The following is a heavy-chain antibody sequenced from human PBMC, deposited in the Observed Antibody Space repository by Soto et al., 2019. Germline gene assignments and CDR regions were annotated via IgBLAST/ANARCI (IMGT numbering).Heavy chain of an antibody. CDR1: GFTFSSYA. CDR3: ASAAAAPD. V-gene: IGHV3-30-3*01. CDR2: ISYDGSNK. J-gene: IGHJ4*02. Sequence: LRLSCAASGFTFSSYAMHWVRQAPGKGLEWVAVISYDGSNKYYADSVKGRFTISRDNSKNTLYLQMNSLRAEDTAVYYCASAAAAPDWGQGTLVTVSS. D-gene: IGHD6-13*01.